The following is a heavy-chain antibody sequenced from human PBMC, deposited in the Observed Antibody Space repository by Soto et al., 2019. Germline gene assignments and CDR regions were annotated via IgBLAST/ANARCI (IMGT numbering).Heavy chain of an antibody. D-gene: IGHD2-8*01. J-gene: IGHJ5*02. CDR2: IYYSGST. CDR1: GGSISSGGYY. V-gene: IGHV4-31*03. Sequence: PSETLSLTCTVSGGSISSGGYYWSWIRQHPGKGLEWIGYIYYSGSTYYNPSLKSRVTISVDTSKNQFSLKLSSVTAADTAVYYCARGGVRRYNWFDPWGQGTLVTVSS. CDR3: ARGGVRRYNWFDP.